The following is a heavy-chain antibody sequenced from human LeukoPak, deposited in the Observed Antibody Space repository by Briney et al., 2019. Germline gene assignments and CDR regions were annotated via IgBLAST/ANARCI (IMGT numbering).Heavy chain of an antibody. J-gene: IGHJ6*03. Sequence: GGSLRLSCAASGFTVSSNYMSWVRQAPGKGLEWVANIKQDGSEKYYVDSVKGRFTISRDNAKNSLYLQMNSLRAEDTAVYYCAAEVRYYYYYYMDVWGKGTTVTVSS. CDR3: AAEVRYYYYYYMDV. CDR1: GFTVSSNY. V-gene: IGHV3-7*01. CDR2: IKQDGSEK.